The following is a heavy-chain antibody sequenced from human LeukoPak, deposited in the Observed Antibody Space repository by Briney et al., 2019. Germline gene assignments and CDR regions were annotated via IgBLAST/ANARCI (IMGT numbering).Heavy chain of an antibody. V-gene: IGHV1-2*04. D-gene: IGHD6-13*01. Sequence: GASVKVSCKASGYTFTGYYMHWVRQAPGQGLEWMGWINPNSGGTNYAQKSQGWVTMTRDTSISTAYMELSRLRSDDTAVYYCARDRVASSSWSFYYYYGMDVWGQGTTVTVSS. CDR2: INPNSGGT. CDR3: ARDRVASSSWSFYYYYGMDV. J-gene: IGHJ6*02. CDR1: GYTFTGYY.